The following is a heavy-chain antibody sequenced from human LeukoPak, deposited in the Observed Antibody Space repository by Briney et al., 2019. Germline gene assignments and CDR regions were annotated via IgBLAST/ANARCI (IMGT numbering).Heavy chain of an antibody. V-gene: IGHV3-64D*06. CDR3: VKYHNSCYSV. CDR2: ISTDGGGT. CDR1: GFTFNIYA. D-gene: IGHD2-21*01. J-gene: IGHJ4*02. Sequence: GGSLRLSCSASGFTFNIYAMHWVRQAPGEGLEYVSAISTDGGGTYYADSVKGRFTISRDNSKNTLYLQMSSLRTEDTAVYYCVKYHNSCYSVWGQGTLVAVSS.